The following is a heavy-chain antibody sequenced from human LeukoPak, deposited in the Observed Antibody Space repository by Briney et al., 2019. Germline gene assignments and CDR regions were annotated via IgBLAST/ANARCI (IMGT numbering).Heavy chain of an antibody. CDR1: GYTFTSYY. Sequence: ASVKVSCMASGYTFTSYYMHWVRQAPGQGLEWMGIINPSGGSTSYAQKFQGRVTMTRDTSTSTVYMELSSLRSEDTAVYYCASFNLQIPILNAFDIWGQGTMVTVSS. D-gene: IGHD2-2*02. J-gene: IGHJ3*02. CDR2: INPSGGST. V-gene: IGHV1-46*03. CDR3: ASFNLQIPILNAFDI.